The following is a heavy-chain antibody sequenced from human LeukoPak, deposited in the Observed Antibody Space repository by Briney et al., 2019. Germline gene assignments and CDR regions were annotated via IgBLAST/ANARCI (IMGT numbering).Heavy chain of an antibody. CDR1: GGSISSGSYY. CDR3: ARSSGWTLFDY. Sequence: SETLSLTCTVSGGSISSGSYYWSWIRQPAGKGLEWIGRIYTSGSTNYNPSLKSRVTISVDTSKNQFSLKLSSVTAADTAVYYCARSSGWTLFDYWGQGTLVTVSS. CDR2: IYTSGST. J-gene: IGHJ4*02. D-gene: IGHD6-19*01. V-gene: IGHV4-61*02.